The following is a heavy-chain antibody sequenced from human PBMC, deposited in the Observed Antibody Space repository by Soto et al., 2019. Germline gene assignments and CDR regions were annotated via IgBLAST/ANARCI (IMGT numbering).Heavy chain of an antibody. D-gene: IGHD3-22*01. V-gene: IGHV4-59*08. J-gene: IGHJ5*02. Sequence: SETLSLTCTVSGGSIDTYYWSWIRQPPGKGLQWIGYIYYSGSTTYSPSLKSRVTISVDRSKNQLSLKLRSVTAADTAVYYCARLGGYYQSLDTWGQGTLVTVS. CDR3: ARLGGYYQSLDT. CDR1: GGSIDTYY. CDR2: IYYSGST.